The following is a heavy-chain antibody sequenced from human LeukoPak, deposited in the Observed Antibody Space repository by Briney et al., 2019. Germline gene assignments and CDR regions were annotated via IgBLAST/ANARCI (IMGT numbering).Heavy chain of an antibody. Sequence: SVKVSCKASGGTFSSYAISWVRQAPGQGLEWMGGIIPIFGTANYAQKFQGRATITTDESTSTAYMELSSLRSEDTAVYYCASCGDFWSGYSPQYYYYFMDVWGKGTTVTVSS. D-gene: IGHD3-3*01. CDR2: IIPIFGTA. CDR1: GGTFSSYA. V-gene: IGHV1-69*05. J-gene: IGHJ6*03. CDR3: ASCGDFWSGYSPQYYYYFMDV.